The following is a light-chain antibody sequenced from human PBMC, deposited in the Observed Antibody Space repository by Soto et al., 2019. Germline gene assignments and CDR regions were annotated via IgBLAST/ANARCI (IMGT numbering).Light chain of an antibody. CDR1: SSDVGCYNY. V-gene: IGLV2-11*01. CDR2: DVS. CDR3: CSYAGNYTHV. Sequence: QSALTQPRSVSGSPGQSVTISCTGTSSDVGCYNYVSWYQQHPGKAPKLMIYDVSKRPSGVPDRFSGSKSGNTASLTISGLLAEDEADYYCCSYAGNYTHVFGTGTKLTVL. J-gene: IGLJ1*01.